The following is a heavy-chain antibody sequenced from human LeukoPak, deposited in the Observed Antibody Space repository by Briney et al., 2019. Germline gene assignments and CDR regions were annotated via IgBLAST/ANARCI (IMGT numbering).Heavy chain of an antibody. V-gene: IGHV3-15*01. D-gene: IGHD5-18*01. CDR2: VKSTTDGGTT. CDR1: GFTFINAW. Sequence: PGRSLRLSCAASGFTFINAWMSWVRQAPGKGLEWVGRVKSTTDGGTTDYAAPVKGRFTISRDDSKTTLYLQMNSLKTEDTAVYYCTTEARGYSYDYQSGSWGQGTLVTVSS. J-gene: IGHJ5*02. CDR3: TTEARGYSYDYQSGS.